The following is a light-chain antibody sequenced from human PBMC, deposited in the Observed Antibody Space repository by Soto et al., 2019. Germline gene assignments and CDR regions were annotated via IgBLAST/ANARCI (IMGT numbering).Light chain of an antibody. V-gene: IGKV3-15*01. CDR1: QGVTTN. CDR2: DVS. J-gene: IGKJ5*01. CDR3: QQYNNWPFS. Sequence: EIVMTQSPATPSVSPGERATLSCRAGQGVTTNFAWYQQKSGQSPRLLIYDVSIRATGVPARFSATGSETDFTLTISGLQSEDSAVYFCQQYNNWPFSFGQGTRLEI.